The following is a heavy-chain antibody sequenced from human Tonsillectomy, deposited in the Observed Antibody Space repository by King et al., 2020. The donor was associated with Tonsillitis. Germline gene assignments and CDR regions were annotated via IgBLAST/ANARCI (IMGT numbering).Heavy chain of an antibody. J-gene: IGHJ4*02. CDR1: GFTFSNAW. D-gene: IGHD3-22*01. CDR2: IKSKTDGGTT. Sequence: VQLVESGGGLVKPGGSLRLSCAASGFTFSNAWMSWVRQAPGKGLEWVGRIKSKTDGGTTDYAAPVNGRFTISRDDSKNTLYLQMNSLKTEDTAVYYCTTDRYYDSSGYYYVLNYWGQGTLVTVSS. V-gene: IGHV3-15*01. CDR3: TTDRYYDSSGYYYVLNY.